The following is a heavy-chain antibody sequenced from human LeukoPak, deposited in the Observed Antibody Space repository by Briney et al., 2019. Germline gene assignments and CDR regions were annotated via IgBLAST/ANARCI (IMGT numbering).Heavy chain of an antibody. D-gene: IGHD4-11*01. V-gene: IGHV4-59*01. J-gene: IGHJ4*02. CDR2: IYYSGST. CDR1: GGSISSYY. Sequence: SETLSLTCTVSGGSISSYYWSWIRQPPGKGLEWIGNIYYSGSTNYNPSLKGRVTISVDTSKNQFSLKLSSVTAADTAVYYCARLDYSNYVPDYWGQGTLVTVSS. CDR3: ARLDYSNYVPDY.